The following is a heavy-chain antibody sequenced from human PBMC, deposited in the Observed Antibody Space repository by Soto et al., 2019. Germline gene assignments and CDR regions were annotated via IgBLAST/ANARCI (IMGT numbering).Heavy chain of an antibody. D-gene: IGHD6-13*01. CDR1: GFTFSSYS. Sequence: GGSLRLSCAASGFTFSSYSMNWVRLAPGKGLEWVSSISSSSSYIYYADSVKGRFTISRDNAKNSLYLQMNSLRAEDTAVYYCAREEAAAGTSAFDIWGQGTMVTVSS. V-gene: IGHV3-21*01. CDR2: ISSSSSYI. CDR3: AREEAAAGTSAFDI. J-gene: IGHJ3*02.